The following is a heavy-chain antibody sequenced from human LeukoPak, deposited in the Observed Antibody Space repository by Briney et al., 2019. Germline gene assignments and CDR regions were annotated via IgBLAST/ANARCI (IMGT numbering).Heavy chain of an antibody. CDR2: IYYSGST. V-gene: IGHV4-59*01. CDR1: GGSISSYY. CDR3: ARGGDDYYDSSGYIP. J-gene: IGHJ4*02. Sequence: PSETLSLTCTVSGGSISSYYWSWLRQPPGKGLEWIGYIYYSGSTNYNPSLKSRVTISVDTSKNQFSLKLSSVTAADTAVYYCARGGDDYYDSSGYIPWGQGTLVTVSS. D-gene: IGHD3-22*01.